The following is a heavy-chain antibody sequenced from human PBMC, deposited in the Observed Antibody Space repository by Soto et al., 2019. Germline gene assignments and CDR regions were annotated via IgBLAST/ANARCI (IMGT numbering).Heavy chain of an antibody. CDR1: GFTFSSYG. J-gene: IGHJ4*02. D-gene: IGHD3-22*01. Sequence: QVQLVESGGGVVQPGRSLRLSCAASGFTFSSYGMHWVRQAPGKGLEWVAVISYDGSNKYYADSVKGRFTISRDNSKNTLYLQMNSLGAEDTAVYYCAKDSVVVITDYWGQGTLVTVSS. CDR2: ISYDGSNK. V-gene: IGHV3-30*18. CDR3: AKDSVVVITDY.